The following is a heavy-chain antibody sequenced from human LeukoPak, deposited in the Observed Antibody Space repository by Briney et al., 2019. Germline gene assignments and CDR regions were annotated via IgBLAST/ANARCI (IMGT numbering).Heavy chain of an antibody. D-gene: IGHD3-3*01. J-gene: IGHJ3*02. CDR3: ARHLTRSILNDAFDI. V-gene: IGHV5-51*01. CDR1: GYRSTNYW. CDR2: IFPGDSDT. Sequence: PGESLKISCQGSGYRSTNYWIAWVRQMPGKGLEWMGIIFPGDSDTRYSPSFQGQVTISADTSINTAYLQWRSLKTSDIAMYYCARHLTRSILNDAFDIWGQGTMVTVSS.